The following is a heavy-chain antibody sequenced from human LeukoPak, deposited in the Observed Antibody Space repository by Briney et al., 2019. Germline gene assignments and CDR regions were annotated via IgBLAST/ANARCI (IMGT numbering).Heavy chain of an antibody. CDR1: GGSISSSTYY. CDR3: ARAPDYYDSSGYYENYFDY. CDR2: IFYSGRT. J-gene: IGHJ4*02. V-gene: IGHV4-39*07. Sequence: PSETLSLTCTVSGGSISSSTYYWGWIRQPPGKGLEWIGSIFYSGRTYYNPSLKSRVTISVDTSKNQFSLKLSSVTAADTAVYYCARAPDYYDSSGYYENYFDYWGQGTLVTVSS. D-gene: IGHD3-22*01.